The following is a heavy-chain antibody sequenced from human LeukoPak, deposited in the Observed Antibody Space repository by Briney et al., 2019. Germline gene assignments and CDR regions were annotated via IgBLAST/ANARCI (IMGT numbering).Heavy chain of an antibody. V-gene: IGHV3-53*01. CDR3: ARVRDYYDSRGYYFEYFDH. CDR2: LYSGGST. J-gene: IGHJ1*01. CDR1: GFTVSRNY. D-gene: IGHD3-22*01. Sequence: PGGSLRLSCAASGFTVSRNYMSWVRQAPGKGLEWVSVLYSGGSTNYADSVKGRFTISRDNSKNTLYLQMNSLRAEDTAVYHCARVRDYYDSRGYYFEYFDHWGQGTLVTVSS.